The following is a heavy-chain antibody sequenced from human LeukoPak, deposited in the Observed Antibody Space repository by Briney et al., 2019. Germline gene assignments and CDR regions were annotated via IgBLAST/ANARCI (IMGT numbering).Heavy chain of an antibody. Sequence: SETLSLTSAVSGASISSGGYSWSWIRQPPGKGLEWIGYIYHSGSTYYNPSLKSRVSISVDRSKNQFSLNLSSVTAADTAVYYCARESPYYYGIDVWGQGTTVTVSS. CDR1: GASISSGGYS. J-gene: IGHJ6*02. CDR3: ARESPYYYGIDV. V-gene: IGHV4-30-2*01. CDR2: IYHSGST.